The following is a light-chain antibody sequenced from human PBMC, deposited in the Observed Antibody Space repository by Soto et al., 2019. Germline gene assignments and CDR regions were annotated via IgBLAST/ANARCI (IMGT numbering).Light chain of an antibody. V-gene: IGKV3-20*01. Sequence: EIVLTQSPGTLSLSPGEGATLSCRASESVSSNYLAWYQQKPGQAPRLLIDGAANRAAGIPDRFSGSGSGTAFSLTISRLEPEDFAVYYCQQYGDSPPSTFGQGTKLEIK. CDR2: GAA. J-gene: IGKJ2*01. CDR1: ESVSSNY. CDR3: QQYGDSPPST.